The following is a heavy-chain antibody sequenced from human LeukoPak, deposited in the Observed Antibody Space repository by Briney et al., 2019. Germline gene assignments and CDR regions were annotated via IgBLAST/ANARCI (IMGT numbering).Heavy chain of an antibody. D-gene: IGHD2-2*03. CDR2: IYYSGST. J-gene: IGHJ6*02. CDR3: ARDGYCSSTSCHNPYGMDV. CDR1: GGSISSGDYY. Sequence: PSETLSLTCTVSGGSISSGDYYWSWIRQPPGKGLEWIGYIYYSGSTYYNPSLKSRVTISVDTSKNQFSLKLSSVTAADTAVYYCARDGYCSSTSCHNPYGMDVWGQGTTVTVSS. V-gene: IGHV4-30-4*01.